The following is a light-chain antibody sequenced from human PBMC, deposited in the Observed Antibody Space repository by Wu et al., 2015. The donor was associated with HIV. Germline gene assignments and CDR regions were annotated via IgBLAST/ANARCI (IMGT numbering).Light chain of an antibody. J-gene: IGKJ4*01. Sequence: EIVLTQSPTSLSVSPGERATLSCRASQSVRSNLAWYQQKPGQAPRLLIYGASTRATGIPARFSGSGSGTDSTLTISSLQSEDFAVYYCQQYNIWPPLTFGGGPRWRS. CDR3: QQYNIWPPLT. V-gene: IGKV3-15*01. CDR2: GAS. CDR1: QSVRSN.